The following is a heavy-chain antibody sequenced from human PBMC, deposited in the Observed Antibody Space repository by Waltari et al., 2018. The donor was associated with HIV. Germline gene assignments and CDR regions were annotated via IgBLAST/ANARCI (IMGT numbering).Heavy chain of an antibody. Sequence: QLQLQESGPGLVKPSETLSLTCTVSGGSISSSSYYWGWIRQPPGKGLEWIGSIYYSGGTYDNPSLKSRVTISVDTSKNQFSLKLSSVTAADTAVYYCAASIAVAGGCFDYWGQGTLVTVSS. CDR1: GGSISSSSYY. V-gene: IGHV4-39*01. D-gene: IGHD6-19*01. J-gene: IGHJ4*02. CDR2: IYYSGGT. CDR3: AASIAVAGGCFDY.